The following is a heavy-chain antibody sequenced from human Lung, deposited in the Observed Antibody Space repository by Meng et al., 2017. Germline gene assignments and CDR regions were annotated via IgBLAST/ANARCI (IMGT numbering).Heavy chain of an antibody. J-gene: IGHJ1*01. CDR2: INRDGTKP. CDR3: TNERVNH. V-gene: IGHV3-74*01. D-gene: IGHD1-1*01. CDR1: GFTFTDHW. Sequence: EVRLVEPGGGLVPPGGSLSLSCAATGFTFTDHWMHWVRQGPGKGLVWVSRINRDGTKPTYADSVKGRFTISRDNAKNTLYLQMNNLRAEDTAFYYCTNERVNHWGQGALVTVSS.